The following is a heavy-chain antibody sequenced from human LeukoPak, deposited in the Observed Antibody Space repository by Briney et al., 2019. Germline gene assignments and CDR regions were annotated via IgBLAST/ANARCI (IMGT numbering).Heavy chain of an antibody. D-gene: IGHD3-22*01. J-gene: IGHJ4*02. CDR2: INPSGGST. V-gene: IGHV1-46*01. CDR3: ARGGPWVFYDSSGYYPPWKY. CDR1: GYTFTSYY. Sequence: ASVKVSCKASGYTFTSYYMHWVRQAPGQGLEWMGIINPSGGSTSYAQKFQGRVTMTRDTSTSTVYMELSSLRSEDTAVYYCARGGPWVFYDSSGYYPPWKYWGQGTLVTVSS.